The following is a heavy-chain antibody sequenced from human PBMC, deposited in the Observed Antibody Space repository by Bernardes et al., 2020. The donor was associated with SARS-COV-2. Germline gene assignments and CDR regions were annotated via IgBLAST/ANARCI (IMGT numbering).Heavy chain of an antibody. Sequence: GGSLRLSCAASGFTFSSYSMNWVRQAPGKGLEWVSSISSSSSYIYYADSVKGRFTISRDNAKNSLYLQMNSLRAEDTAVYYCARASYDIAALDYWGQGTLVTVSS. CDR3: ARASYDIAALDY. V-gene: IGHV3-21*01. CDR2: ISSSSSYI. D-gene: IGHD6-6*01. CDR1: GFTFSSYS. J-gene: IGHJ4*02.